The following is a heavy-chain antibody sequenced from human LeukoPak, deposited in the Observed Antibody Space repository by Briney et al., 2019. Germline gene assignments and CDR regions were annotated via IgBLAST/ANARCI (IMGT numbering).Heavy chain of an antibody. Sequence: GGSRRLSCVASGFPFSSHWMSWVRQAPGRGLEWVANIWQGGSEKYYVDSVKGRFTISRDNAKNSLYLQMNSLRAEDTAVYYCARDQNLSSWGLDYFDYWGQGTLVTVSS. V-gene: IGHV3-7*01. J-gene: IGHJ4*02. CDR3: ARDQNLSSWGLDYFDY. CDR1: GFPFSSHW. D-gene: IGHD3-16*01. CDR2: IWQGGSEK.